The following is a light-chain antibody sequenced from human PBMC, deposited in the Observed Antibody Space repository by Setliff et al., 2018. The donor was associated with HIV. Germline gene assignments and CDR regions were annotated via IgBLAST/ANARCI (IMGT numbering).Light chain of an antibody. V-gene: IGLV1-40*01. Sequence: QSALTQPPPVSGAPGQRVTISCTGSSSNIGAGFDVHWYQQFPGTAPKLLIYSFTNRPSGVPDRFSGSKSGTSASLAIAGLQAEDEADYYCQSYDSSLSGYVFGTGTKVTVL. CDR2: SFT. CDR3: QSYDSSLSGYV. CDR1: SSNIGAGFD. J-gene: IGLJ1*01.